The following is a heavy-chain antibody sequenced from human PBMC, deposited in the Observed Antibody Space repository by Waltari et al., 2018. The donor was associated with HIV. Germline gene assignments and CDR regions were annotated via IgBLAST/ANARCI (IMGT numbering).Heavy chain of an antibody. D-gene: IGHD3-16*01. Sequence: EVRLVQSGGGLVQPGRSLRLSCVANFLLEDHEVHWVRQVPGKGLEWCSGITRNGGSKPYADSVRGRFTISRDNAQDSLYLQMSSLRVEDTAIYYCVNADGYYGGGGGAFAIWGQGTLVTVSS. V-gene: IGHV3-9*01. J-gene: IGHJ3*02. CDR3: VNADGYYGGGGGAFAI. CDR2: ITRNGGSK. CDR1: FLLEDHE.